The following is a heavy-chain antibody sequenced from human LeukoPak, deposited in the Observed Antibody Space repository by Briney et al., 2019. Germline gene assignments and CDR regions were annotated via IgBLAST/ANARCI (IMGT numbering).Heavy chain of an antibody. J-gene: IGHJ6*02. CDR2: INAGNGNT. CDR3: AREPYYYYYYGMDV. CDR1: GYTFTSYA. V-gene: IGHV1-3*01. Sequence: ASVKVSCKASGYTFTSYAMHWVRQAPGQRLEWMGCINAGNGNTKYSQKFQGRVTITRDTSASTAYMELSSLRSEDTAVYYCAREPYYYYYYGMDVWGQGTTVTVSS.